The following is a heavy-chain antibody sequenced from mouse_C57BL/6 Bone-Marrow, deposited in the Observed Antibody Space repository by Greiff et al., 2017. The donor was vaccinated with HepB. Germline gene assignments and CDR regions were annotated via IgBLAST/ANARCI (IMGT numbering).Heavy chain of an antibody. D-gene: IGHD2-5*01. CDR2: IDPETGGT. Sequence: QVQLQQSGAELVRPGASVTLSCKASGYTFTDYEMHWVKQTPVHGLEWIGAIDPETGGTAYNQKFKGKAILTADKSSSTAYMELRSLTSEDSAVYYCTRRTYYSNFRFVTFAYWGQGTLVTVSA. V-gene: IGHV1-15*01. J-gene: IGHJ3*01. CDR3: TRRTYYSNFRFVTFAY. CDR1: GYTFTDYE.